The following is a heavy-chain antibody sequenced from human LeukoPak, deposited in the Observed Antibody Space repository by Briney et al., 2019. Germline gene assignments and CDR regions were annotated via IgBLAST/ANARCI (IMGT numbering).Heavy chain of an antibody. CDR3: ARDSMVRGVIPFDY. CDR2: ISSSSSTI. Sequence: QPGGSLRLSCAASGFTFSSYSMNWVRQAPGKGLEWFSYISSSSSTIYYADSVKGRFTISRDNAKNSLYLQMNSLRAEDTAVYYCARDSMVRGVIPFDYWGQGTLVTVSS. CDR1: GFTFSSYS. D-gene: IGHD3-10*01. J-gene: IGHJ4*02. V-gene: IGHV3-48*01.